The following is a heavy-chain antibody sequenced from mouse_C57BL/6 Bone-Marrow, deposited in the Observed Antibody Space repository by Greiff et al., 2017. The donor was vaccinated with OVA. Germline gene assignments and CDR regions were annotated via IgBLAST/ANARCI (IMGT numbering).Heavy chain of an antibody. V-gene: IGHV1-69*01. CDR2: IDPSDSYT. D-gene: IGHD1-1*01. Sequence: QVQLQQPGAELVMPGASVKLSCKASGYTFTSYWMHWVKQRPGQGLEWIGEIDPSDSYTNYNQQFKGKSTLTVDKSSSTAYMQLSSLTSEDSAVYYCARECYYYGPLYYYAMDYWGQGTSVTVSS. CDR3: ARECYYYGPLYYYAMDY. J-gene: IGHJ4*01. CDR1: GYTFTSYW.